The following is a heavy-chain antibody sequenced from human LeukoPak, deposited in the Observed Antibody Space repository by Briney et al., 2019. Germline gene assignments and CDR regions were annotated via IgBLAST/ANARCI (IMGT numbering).Heavy chain of an antibody. J-gene: IGHJ3*02. CDR2: FDPEDGET. CDR1: GYTLTELS. CDR3: ATALRGFEHNAFDI. D-gene: IGHD3-10*01. V-gene: IGHV1-24*01. Sequence: ASVKVSCKVSGYTLTELSMHWVRQAPGKGLEWMGGFDPEDGETIYAQKFQGRVTMTEDTSTDTAYMELSSLRSEDTAVYYCATALRGFEHNAFDIWGQGTMSPSLQ.